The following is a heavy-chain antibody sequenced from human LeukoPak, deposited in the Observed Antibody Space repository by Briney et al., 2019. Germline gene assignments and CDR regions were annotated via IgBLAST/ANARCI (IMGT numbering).Heavy chain of an antibody. J-gene: IGHJ6*04. V-gene: IGHV3-48*04. CDR3: TELGITMIGGV. D-gene: IGHD3-10*02. CDR2: ISSSGSTI. Sequence: GGSLRLSCTVSGFTVSSNSMNWVRQAPGKGLEWVSYISSSGSTIYYADSVKGRFTISRDNAKNSLYLQMNSLRAEDTAVYYCTELGITMIGGVWGKGTTVTISS. CDR1: GFTVSSNS.